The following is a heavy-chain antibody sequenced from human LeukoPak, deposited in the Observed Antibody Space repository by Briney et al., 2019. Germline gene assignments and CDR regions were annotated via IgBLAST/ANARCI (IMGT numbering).Heavy chain of an antibody. CDR2: IYYSGST. CDR3: ARGVISLYYYYGMDV. D-gene: IGHD3-16*02. J-gene: IGHJ6*02. V-gene: IGHV4-30-4*01. CDR1: GGSISSGDYY. Sequence: SETLSLTCTVSGGSISSGDYYWSWIRQPPGKGLEWIGYIYYSGSTYYNPSLKSRVTISVDTSKNQFSLKLSSVTAADTAVYYCARGVISLYYYYGMDVWGQGTTVTVSS.